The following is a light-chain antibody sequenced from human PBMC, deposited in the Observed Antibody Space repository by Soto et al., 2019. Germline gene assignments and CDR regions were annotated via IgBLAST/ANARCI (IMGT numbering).Light chain of an antibody. J-gene: IGLJ3*02. CDR2: DTS. V-gene: IGLV1-51*01. CDR1: DSNVGNNY. Sequence: QAVVTQPPSVSVATGQRVIISCSGSDSNVGNNYVSWYQQFPGAPPKLLIYDTSKRPSWISDRFSASKSGTSATLIISSLQTGDEAHYYCGTWDTALSAGKFGGGTKVTVL. CDR3: GTWDTALSAGK.